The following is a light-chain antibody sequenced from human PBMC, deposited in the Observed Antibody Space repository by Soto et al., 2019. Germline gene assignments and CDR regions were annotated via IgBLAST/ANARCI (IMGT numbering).Light chain of an antibody. CDR3: QQSFSTPYT. Sequence: DIQMTQSPSSLSASVGDRVSITCRASQSISSYLNWYRQKPGKAPKLPIYGSSTLQSGVPSRFSGSGSGTDVTLTISTLQPEDFATYYCQQSFSTPYTFSQGTIVEVK. J-gene: IGKJ2*01. V-gene: IGKV1-39*01. CDR1: QSISSY. CDR2: GSS.